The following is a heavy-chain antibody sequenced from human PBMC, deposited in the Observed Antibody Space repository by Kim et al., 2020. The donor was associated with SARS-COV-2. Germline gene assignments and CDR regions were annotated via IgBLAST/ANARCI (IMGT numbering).Heavy chain of an antibody. J-gene: IGHJ5*02. Sequence: DSVKGRFPISRDIAKNSLFLQMNSLRAEDTAVYYCARDRTTVTTHTWFDPWGQGTLVTVSS. V-gene: IGHV3-21*02. CDR3: ARDRTTVTTHTWFDP. D-gene: IGHD4-17*01.